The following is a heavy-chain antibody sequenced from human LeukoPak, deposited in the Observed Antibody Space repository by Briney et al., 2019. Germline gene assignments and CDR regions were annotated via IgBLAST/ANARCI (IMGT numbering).Heavy chain of an antibody. CDR1: GFTFSSYT. CDR2: ISGSGGST. J-gene: IGHJ6*02. V-gene: IGHV3-23*01. CDR3: AKEEIAVAGTNYYGMDV. D-gene: IGHD6-19*01. Sequence: GGSLRLSCAASGFTFSSYTMSWVRQAPGKGLEWVSAISGSGGSTYYADSVKGRFTISRDNSKNTLYLQMNSLRAEDTAVYYCAKEEIAVAGTNYYGMDVWGQGTTVTVSS.